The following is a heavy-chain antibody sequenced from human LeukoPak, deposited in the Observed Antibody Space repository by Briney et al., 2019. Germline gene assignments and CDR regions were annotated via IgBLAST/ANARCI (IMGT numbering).Heavy chain of an antibody. Sequence: GGSLRLSCAASGFSVGSNDINWVRQAPGKGLEWVSVIYSGGRTYYADSVKGRFTISRDSSENTLHLQINSLRAEDTAVYYCATSSLRNTILDYWGQGTLVTVSS. CDR3: ATSSLRNTILDY. CDR1: GFSVGSND. CDR2: IYSGGRT. V-gene: IGHV3-66*01. D-gene: IGHD3-3*01. J-gene: IGHJ4*02.